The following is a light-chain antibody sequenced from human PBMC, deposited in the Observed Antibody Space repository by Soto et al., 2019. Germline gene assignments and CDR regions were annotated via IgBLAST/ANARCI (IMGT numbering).Light chain of an antibody. CDR3: QQYGTSLLYT. V-gene: IGKV3-20*01. Sequence: EIVLTQSPGTLSLSPGERATLSCRASQSVSSNFLAWYQQKPGQAHRLLIYGASNRATGIPDRFSGSGSATDFTLTISRLEPEDFAVYYCQQYGTSLLYTFGQGTKLEIK. CDR2: GAS. J-gene: IGKJ2*01. CDR1: QSVSSNF.